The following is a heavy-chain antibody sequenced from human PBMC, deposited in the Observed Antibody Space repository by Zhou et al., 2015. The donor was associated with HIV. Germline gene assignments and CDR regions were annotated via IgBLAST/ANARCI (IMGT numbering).Heavy chain of an antibody. CDR3: VRETLQGNRWELRRERGNWHFDL. CDR1: GGTFTSYG. Sequence: QVQLVQSGAAVKRPGSSVVVSCKPSGGTFTSYGISWVRQAPGQGLEWMGRIIPIVGITDYAQKFQDRLTITADTSTNTASMELSSLRSDDTAVFYCVRETLQGNRWELRRERGNWHFDLWGHGTLVTVS. D-gene: IGHD1-26*01. V-gene: IGHV1-69*04. J-gene: IGHJ2*01. CDR2: IIPIVGIT.